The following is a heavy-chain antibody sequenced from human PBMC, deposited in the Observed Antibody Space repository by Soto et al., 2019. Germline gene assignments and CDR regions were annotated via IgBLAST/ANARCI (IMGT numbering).Heavy chain of an antibody. CDR2: IKQDGSEK. CDR1: AFTFSSYW. J-gene: IGHJ6*02. Sequence: VRLVESGGGLVQPGGSLRLSCAASAFTFSSYWMTWVRQSPGKGLEWVANIKQDGSEKYYVDSVKGRFTISRDNAYNSLYLQMNSLRAEDTAVYYCARGKWELDYYYYGMDVWGQGTTVTVSS. V-gene: IGHV3-7*01. CDR3: ARGKWELDYYYYGMDV. D-gene: IGHD1-26*01.